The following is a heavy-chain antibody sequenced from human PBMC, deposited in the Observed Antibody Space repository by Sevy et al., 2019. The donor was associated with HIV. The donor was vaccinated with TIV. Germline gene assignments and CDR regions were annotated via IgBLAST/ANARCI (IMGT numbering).Heavy chain of an antibody. Sequence: GGSLRLSCTASGFTFGDYAMSWVRQAPGKGLEWVGFIRSKAYGGTTEYAASVKGGLTISRDDSKSIAYLQMNSLKTEDTAVYYCTRAGGDLYLYYGMDVWGQGTTVTVSS. CDR2: IRSKAYGGTT. J-gene: IGHJ6*02. CDR1: GFTFGDYA. CDR3: TRAGGDLYLYYGMDV. D-gene: IGHD3-16*01. V-gene: IGHV3-49*04.